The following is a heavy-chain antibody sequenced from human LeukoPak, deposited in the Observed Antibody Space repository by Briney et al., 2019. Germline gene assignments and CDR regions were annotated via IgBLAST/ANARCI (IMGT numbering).Heavy chain of an antibody. CDR1: GVTFSSDS. CDR2: ISLCSTTI. V-gene: IGHV3-48*02. CDR3: ARDGGVDLEWLPPRDV. J-gene: IGHJ6*02. Sequence: HPGGSLRLSCAVSGVTFSSDSINWVRQPPGQGQDLDSYISLCSTTIYYADSVKGRFTISTDDTKKYLYLLMISLRNDDDAVYYSARDGGVDLEWLPPRDVWGQETTVTVFS. D-gene: IGHD3-3*01.